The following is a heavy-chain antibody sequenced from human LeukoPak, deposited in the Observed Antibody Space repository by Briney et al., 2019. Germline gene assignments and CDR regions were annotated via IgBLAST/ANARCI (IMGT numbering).Heavy chain of an antibody. V-gene: IGHV3-30*18. Sequence: GGSLRLSCAASGFTFSSYGMHWVRQAPGKGLEWVAVISYDGSNKYYADSVKGRFTISRDNSKNTLYLQMDSLRAEDTAVYYCAKEGHYYYYGMDVWGQGTTVTVSS. CDR3: AKEGHYYYYGMDV. J-gene: IGHJ6*02. CDR1: GFTFSSYG. CDR2: ISYDGSNK.